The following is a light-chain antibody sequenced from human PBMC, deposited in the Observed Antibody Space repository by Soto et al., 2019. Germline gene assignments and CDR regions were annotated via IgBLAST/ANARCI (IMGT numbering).Light chain of an antibody. V-gene: IGKV3-11*01. J-gene: IGKJ2*01. CDR1: QSVSSY. Sequence: EIVLTQSPATLSLSPGERATLSCRASQSVSSYLAGYQQKPGQAPRLLIYDASNRSTGIPARFSGSGSGTAFTLTISSLEPEDFAVYYCQQRSNGPRTFGQGTKREIK. CDR2: DAS. CDR3: QQRSNGPRT.